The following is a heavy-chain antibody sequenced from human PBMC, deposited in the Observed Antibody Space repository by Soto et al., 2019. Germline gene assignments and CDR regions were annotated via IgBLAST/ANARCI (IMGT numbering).Heavy chain of an antibody. D-gene: IGHD1-26*01. CDR1: GFTFSSYG. V-gene: IGHV3-30*18. Sequence: QVQLVESGGGVVQPGRSLRLSCAASGFTFSSYGMHWVRQAPGKGLDWVAVISYDGSNRYYADSVKGRITISRDNSKNTRFLQMNSLRAEDKAVYYCPKPWRSGGELLYYAMDVWGQGTKVAVSS. J-gene: IGHJ6*02. CDR2: ISYDGSNR. CDR3: PKPWRSGGELLYYAMDV.